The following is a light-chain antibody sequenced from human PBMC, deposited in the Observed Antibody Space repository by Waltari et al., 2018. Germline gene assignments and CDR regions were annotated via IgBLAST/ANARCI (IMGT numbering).Light chain of an antibody. V-gene: IGKV3-15*01. Sequence: EIVMTQSPATLSVSPGERATLSCRASQSVRNNLVWYQQKPGQAPRLLIYGASTRVTGIPARFSGSGSGTEFTLTIRSLQSEDFAVYYCQQYNNWPPWTFGQGTKVEIK. CDR2: GAS. CDR1: QSVRNN. CDR3: QQYNNWPPWT. J-gene: IGKJ1*01.